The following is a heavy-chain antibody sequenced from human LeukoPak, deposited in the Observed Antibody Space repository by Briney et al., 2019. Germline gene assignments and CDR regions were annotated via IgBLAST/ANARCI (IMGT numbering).Heavy chain of an antibody. V-gene: IGHV4-39*01. D-gene: IGHD5-24*01. CDR1: GGSISSSSYY. CDR3: ARWLQLTHYFDY. CDR2: IYYSGST. J-gene: IGHJ4*02. Sequence: PSETLSLTCTVSGGSISSSSYYWGWIRQPPGKGLEWIGCIYYSGSTYYNPSLKSRVTISVDTSKNQFSLKLSSVTAADTAWYYCARWLQLTHYFDYWGQGTLVTVSS.